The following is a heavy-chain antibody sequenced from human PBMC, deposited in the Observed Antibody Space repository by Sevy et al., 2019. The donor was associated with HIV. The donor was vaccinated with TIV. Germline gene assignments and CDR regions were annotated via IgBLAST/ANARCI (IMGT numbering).Heavy chain of an antibody. D-gene: IGHD3-16*01. Sequence: SETLSLTCTVSGGSISSSGHYWTWIRQPPGKGLEWIGSIYYSGNTDYNPSLKSRVTISVHTSKNQFSLKMNSVTASDTAVYYCARYGGKFDYWGQGTLVTVSS. CDR1: GGSISSSGHY. CDR3: ARYGGKFDY. V-gene: IGHV4-39*01. J-gene: IGHJ4*02. CDR2: IYYSGNT.